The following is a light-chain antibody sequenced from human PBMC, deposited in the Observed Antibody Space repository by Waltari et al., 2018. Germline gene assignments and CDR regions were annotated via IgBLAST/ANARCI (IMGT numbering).Light chain of an antibody. CDR3: KQYGSSPPYT. CDR1: QSSSS. V-gene: IGKV3-20*01. CDR2: GAS. J-gene: IGKJ2*01. Sequence: EIVLTQSPGTLSLSPGERATLSCRASQSSSSLAWYQQKPGQAPRLLIYGASSRATGIPDRFSGSGSGTDFTLTISRLEPEDFAVYYCKQYGSSPPYTFGQGTKLEI.